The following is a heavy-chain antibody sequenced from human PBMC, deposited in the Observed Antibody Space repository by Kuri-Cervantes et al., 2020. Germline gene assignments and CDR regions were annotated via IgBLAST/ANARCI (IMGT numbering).Heavy chain of an antibody. CDR2: THYSGDT. J-gene: IGHJ4*02. D-gene: IGHD3-10*01. Sequence: SETLSLTCTVSGGSISSYYWSWIRQPPGKEPEWIVNTHYSGDTHYNPSLKSRVSISIDTSKNQFSLKLTSVTAADTAVYFCASDISRAWFYYWGQGTLVTVSS. V-gene: IGHV4-59*01. CDR1: GGSISSYY. CDR3: ASDISRAWFYY.